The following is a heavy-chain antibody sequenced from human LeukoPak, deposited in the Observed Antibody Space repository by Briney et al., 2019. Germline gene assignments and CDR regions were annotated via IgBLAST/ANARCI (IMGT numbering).Heavy chain of an antibody. J-gene: IGHJ4*02. Sequence: SETLSLTCTVSGGSLSSYFWSWIRQPPGKGLEWIGYIYYSGSTNYNPSLRSRVTVSVDTSKNQFSLKLSSVTAADTAVYYCARFGGSGSDYVNYFDFWGQGTLVSVSS. CDR2: IYYSGST. CDR3: ARFGGSGSDYVNYFDF. CDR1: GGSLSSYF. V-gene: IGHV4-59*01. D-gene: IGHD5-12*01.